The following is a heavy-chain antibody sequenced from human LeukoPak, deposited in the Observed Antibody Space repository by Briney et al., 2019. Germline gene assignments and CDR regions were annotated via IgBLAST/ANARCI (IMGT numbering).Heavy chain of an antibody. V-gene: IGHV4-39*01. Sequence: SETLSLTCTVSGGSISSSSYYWGWIRQPPGKGLEWIGSIYYSGSTYYNPSLKSRVTISVDTSKNQFSLKLSSVTAADTAVYYCSRHETTVPYFDYWGQGTLVTVSS. CDR3: SRHETTVPYFDY. J-gene: IGHJ4*02. D-gene: IGHD4-17*01. CDR2: IYYSGST. CDR1: GGSISSSSYY.